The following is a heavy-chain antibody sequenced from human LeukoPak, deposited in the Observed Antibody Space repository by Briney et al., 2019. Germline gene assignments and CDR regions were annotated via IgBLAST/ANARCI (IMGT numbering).Heavy chain of an antibody. CDR3: ARATYYYDSSGYKDEYYFDY. V-gene: IGHV1-69*13. J-gene: IGHJ4*02. CDR1: GGTFSSYA. Sequence: GASVKVSCKASGGTFSSYAISWVRQAPGQGLEWMGGIIPIFGTANYAQKFQGRVTITADESTSTAYMELSSLRSEDTAVYYCARATYYYDSSGYKDEYYFDYWGQGTLVTASS. CDR2: IIPIFGTA. D-gene: IGHD3-22*01.